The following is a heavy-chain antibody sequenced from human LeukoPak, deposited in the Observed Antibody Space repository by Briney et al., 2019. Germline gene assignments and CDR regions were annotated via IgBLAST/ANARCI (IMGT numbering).Heavy chain of an antibody. V-gene: IGHV4-59*12. CDR2: IYYTGST. CDR1: GGSISSYH. Sequence: SETLSLNCTVSGGSISSYHWSWIRQPPGKGLEWIGSIYYTGSTTYNPSLKSRVTVSVDTSKNQFSLKLSSVTAADTAVYYCARVGSAAGTFDYWGQGTLVTVSS. D-gene: IGHD6-13*01. CDR3: ARVGSAAGTFDY. J-gene: IGHJ4*02.